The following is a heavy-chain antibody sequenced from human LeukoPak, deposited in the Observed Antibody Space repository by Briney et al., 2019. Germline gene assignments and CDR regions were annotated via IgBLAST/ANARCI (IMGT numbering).Heavy chain of an antibody. V-gene: IGHV3-48*04. D-gene: IGHD5-18*01. CDR3: ARPRVFHSRGYRDGYYFDY. CDR1: GFTFTSYS. Sequence: GGSLTLSCTASGFTFTSYSMTWVRQAPGKGLEWVSYISSGSSTIHYADSVKGRFTISRDNAKNSLFLQMNSLRAEDTAVYYCARPRVFHSRGYRDGYYFDYWGQGTLVTVSS. J-gene: IGHJ4*02. CDR2: ISSGSSTI.